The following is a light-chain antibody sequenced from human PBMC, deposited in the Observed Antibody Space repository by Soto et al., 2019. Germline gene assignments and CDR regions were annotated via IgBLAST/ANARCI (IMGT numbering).Light chain of an antibody. CDR1: SSNIGNNY. J-gene: IGLJ1*01. CDR3: GTWDSSLSVGSV. CDR2: GNN. Sequence: QSVLTQPPSVSAAPGQKVTISCSGSSSNIGNNYVSWYQQLPGTAPKLLIYGNNKRPSGIPDRFSGSKSGTSATLGITGLQTGDEADYYCGTWDSSLSVGSVFGIGTKLTVL. V-gene: IGLV1-51*01.